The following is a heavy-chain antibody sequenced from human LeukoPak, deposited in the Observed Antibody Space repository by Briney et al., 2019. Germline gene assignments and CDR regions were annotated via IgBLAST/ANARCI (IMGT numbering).Heavy chain of an antibody. CDR3: ARDGYSGNDGL. J-gene: IGHJ4*02. Sequence: SETLSLTCTVSGGSISSYYWSWIRQPPGKGLEWIGYIHHSGSTNYNPSLKSRVTISVDTSKNQFSLKLSSVTAADTAVYYCARDGYSGNDGLWGQGTLVTVSS. CDR1: GGSISSYY. D-gene: IGHD5-12*01. CDR2: IHHSGST. V-gene: IGHV4-59*01.